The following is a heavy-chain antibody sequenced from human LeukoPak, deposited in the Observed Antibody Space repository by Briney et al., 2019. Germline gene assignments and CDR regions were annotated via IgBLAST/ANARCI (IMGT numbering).Heavy chain of an antibody. D-gene: IGHD3-3*01. CDR1: GFIFNNYA. CDR2: ISWNSGSI. Sequence: GGPLRLSCAGSGFIFNNYAMHWVRQPPGKGLEWVSGISWNSGSIDYADSVKGRFTISRDNAKNSLYLQMNSLRAEDTALYYCARESIGIFGVVRDSYYFDYWGQGTLVTVSS. V-gene: IGHV3-9*01. CDR3: ARESIGIFGVVRDSYYFDY. J-gene: IGHJ4*02.